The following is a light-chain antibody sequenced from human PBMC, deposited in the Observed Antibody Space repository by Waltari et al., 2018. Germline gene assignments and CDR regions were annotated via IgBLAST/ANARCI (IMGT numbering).Light chain of an antibody. V-gene: IGLV2-23*02. CDR2: EVS. CDR3: CSYAGSSTVV. CDR1: SSDVGSYNL. J-gene: IGLJ2*01. Sequence: QSALTQPASVSGSPGQSITISCTGTSSDVGSYNLVSWYQQHPGKAPKLMIYEVSKRPSGVSHRFSGSKSGNTASLTISGLQAEDEAAYYCCSYAGSSTVVFGGGTKLTVL.